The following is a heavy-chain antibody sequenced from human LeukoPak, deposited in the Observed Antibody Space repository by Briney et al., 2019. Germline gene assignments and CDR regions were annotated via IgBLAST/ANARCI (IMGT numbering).Heavy chain of an antibody. Sequence: GRSLRLFCVASGFTFSSHGMHFVRQAPGKGLELVAVIWYDGSNKYYADSVKGRFTVSRDNSKNTLFLQMNNLRADDTAVYYCARDLSGVYGMDVWGQGTTVTVSS. J-gene: IGHJ6*02. CDR3: ARDLSGVYGMDV. CDR1: GFTFSSHG. CDR2: IWYDGSNK. D-gene: IGHD3-10*01. V-gene: IGHV3-33*01.